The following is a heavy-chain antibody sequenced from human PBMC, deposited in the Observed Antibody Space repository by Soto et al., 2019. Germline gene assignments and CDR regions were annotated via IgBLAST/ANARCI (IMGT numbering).Heavy chain of an antibody. D-gene: IGHD4-17*01. CDR2: ISSSSSTI. J-gene: IGHJ4*02. CDR1: GFTFSSYS. V-gene: IGHV3-48*01. CDR3: ARDLYYGLFDY. Sequence: EVQLVESGGGLVQPGGSLRLYSAASGFTFSSYSMNWVRQAPGKGLEWVSYISSSSSTIYYADSVKGRFTISRDNAKNSLYLQMNSLRAEDTAVYYCARDLYYGLFDYWGQGTLVTVSS.